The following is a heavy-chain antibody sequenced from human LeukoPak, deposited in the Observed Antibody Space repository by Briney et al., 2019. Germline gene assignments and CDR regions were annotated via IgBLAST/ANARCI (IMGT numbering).Heavy chain of an antibody. CDR1: GYTFTSCA. CDR2: SNAGNGDT. D-gene: IGHD6-19*01. Sequence: ASVKVSCKASGYTFTSCAMHWVRQAPGQRLEWMGWSNAGNGDTRYSQEFQGRVTITRDTSASTAYMELSSLRSEDMAVYYCARSRGSGWSAFDYWGQGTLVTVSS. CDR3: ARSRGSGWSAFDY. V-gene: IGHV1-3*02. J-gene: IGHJ4*02.